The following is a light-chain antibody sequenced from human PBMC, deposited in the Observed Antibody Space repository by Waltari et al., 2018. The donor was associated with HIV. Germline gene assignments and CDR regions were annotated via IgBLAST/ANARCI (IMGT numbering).Light chain of an antibody. CDR1: SSDVGGYNY. CDR3: SSCAGSNNGV. V-gene: IGLV2-8*01. J-gene: IGLJ3*02. CDR2: EVS. Sequence: QSALTQPPSASGSPGQSVTISCTGTSSDVGGYNYVSWYQQHPGKAPKLMIYEVSKRPSGCPDRFSGSKAGNTASLTVSGLQAEDEADYYCSSCAGSNNGVFGGGTKLTVL.